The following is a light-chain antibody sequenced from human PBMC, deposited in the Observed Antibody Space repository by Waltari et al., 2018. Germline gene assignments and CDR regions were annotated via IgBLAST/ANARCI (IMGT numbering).Light chain of an antibody. CDR1: QRVTSH. CDR3: QQRSNWPQK. Sequence: IVLPQSPATLSLSPGERATLACRDRQRVTSHLAWYQQQPGQPPRLLIYDAYNRATGIPARFSGSGSGTDFTLTISSLEPENFAVYYCQQRSNWPQKFGQGTKLEIK. CDR2: DAY. V-gene: IGKV3-11*01. J-gene: IGKJ2*01.